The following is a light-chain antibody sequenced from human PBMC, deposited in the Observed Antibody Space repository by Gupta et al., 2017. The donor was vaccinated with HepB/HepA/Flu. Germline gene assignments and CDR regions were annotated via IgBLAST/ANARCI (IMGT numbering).Light chain of an antibody. J-gene: IGKJ5*01. CDR3: RQSLRTPLT. Sequence: DIVMTQSLLSLSVTPGEPASISCRSSQSLLSSNGYNYLDWYLQKPGKSPQLLIALGSSRASGVPDRFSGSGSGTDCTLKIRRVDAEDVGVYCCRQSLRTPLTFGQGTQLEIE. CDR2: LGS. CDR1: QSLLSSNGYNY. V-gene: IGKV2-28*01.